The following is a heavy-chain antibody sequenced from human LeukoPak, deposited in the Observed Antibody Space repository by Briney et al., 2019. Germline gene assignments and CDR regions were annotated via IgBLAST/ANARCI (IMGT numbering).Heavy chain of an antibody. CDR3: AGLTYTAMALDY. CDR1: GGSISSSSYY. CDR2: IYYSGST. D-gene: IGHD5-18*01. V-gene: IGHV4-39*01. Sequence: SETLSLTCTVSGGSISSSSYYWGWIRQPPGKGLEWIGSIYYSGSTYYNPSLTSRVTISVDTSKNQFSLKLSSVTAADTAVYYCAGLTYTAMALDYWGQGTLVTVSS. J-gene: IGHJ4*02.